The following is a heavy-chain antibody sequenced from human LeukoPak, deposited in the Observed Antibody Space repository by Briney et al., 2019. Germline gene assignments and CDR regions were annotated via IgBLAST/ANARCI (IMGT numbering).Heavy chain of an antibody. J-gene: IGHJ6*03. Sequence: ASVKVSCKASGGTFSSYTISWVRQAPGQGLEWMGRIIPILGIANYAQKFQGRVTITADKSTSTAYMELSSLRSEDTAVYYCARAADTVVVPAASPDYYMDVWGKGTTVTVSS. CDR3: ARAADTVVVPAASPDYYMDV. CDR2: IIPILGIA. CDR1: GGTFSSYT. D-gene: IGHD2-2*01. V-gene: IGHV1-69*02.